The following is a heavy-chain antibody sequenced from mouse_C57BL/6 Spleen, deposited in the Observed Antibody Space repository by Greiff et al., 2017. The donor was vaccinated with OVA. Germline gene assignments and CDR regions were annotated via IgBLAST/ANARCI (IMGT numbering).Heavy chain of an antibody. V-gene: IGHV1-55*01. J-gene: IGHJ1*03. CDR2: IYPGSGST. CDR3: ARLDDYDVGWYFDV. CDR1: GYTFTSYW. D-gene: IGHD2-4*01. Sequence: QVQLQQPGAELVKPGASVKMSCKASGYTFTSYWITWVKQRPGQGLEWIGDIYPGSGSTNYTEKFTSTATLTVAPSSSTAYMQLSSLTSEDAAVYYCARLDDYDVGWYFDVWGTGTTVTVSA.